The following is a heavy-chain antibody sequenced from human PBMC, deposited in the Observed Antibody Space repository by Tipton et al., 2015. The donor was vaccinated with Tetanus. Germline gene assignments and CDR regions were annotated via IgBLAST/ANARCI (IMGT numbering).Heavy chain of an antibody. V-gene: IGHV4-59*01. J-gene: IGHJ4*02. CDR2: IYYSGST. CDR3: ARGTTLDY. Sequence: TLSLTCTVSGGSISNYYWSWIRQPPGKGLEWIGYIYYSGSTNYNPSLKSRVTISVDTSKNQFSLNLSSATAADTAVYYCARGTTLDYWGQGTLVTVSS. CDR1: GGSISNYY. D-gene: IGHD4-11*01.